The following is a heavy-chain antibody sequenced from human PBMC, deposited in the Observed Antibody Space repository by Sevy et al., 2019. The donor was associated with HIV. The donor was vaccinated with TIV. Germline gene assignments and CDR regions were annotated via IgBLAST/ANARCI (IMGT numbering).Heavy chain of an antibody. CDR3: ARIYDH. CDR2: ISYRGAT. CDR1: GGSIATFGSF. V-gene: IGHV4-39*01. J-gene: IGHJ5*02. Sequence: SETLSLTCSVSGGSIATFGSFWGWIRQPPGKGLEWIGDISYRGATNYNPSLKSRATISVDTSKSQLSLKLTSLTPAEPAVYYCARIYDHWGQGVLVTVSS.